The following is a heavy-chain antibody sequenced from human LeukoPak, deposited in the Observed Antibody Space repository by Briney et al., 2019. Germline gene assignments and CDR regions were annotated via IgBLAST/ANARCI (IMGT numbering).Heavy chain of an antibody. Sequence: SETLSLTCTVSGGSITSGNFYWSWIRQPAGKGPEWIGRIYNTGSTNYNPSLKSRVTISVDRSKNQFSLMLKSVTAADTAVYYCARGVGSSESNYFDPWGQGTQATVSS. J-gene: IGHJ5*02. CDR1: GGSITSGNFY. V-gene: IGHV4-61*02. D-gene: IGHD1-26*01. CDR2: IYNTGST. CDR3: ARGVGSSESNYFDP.